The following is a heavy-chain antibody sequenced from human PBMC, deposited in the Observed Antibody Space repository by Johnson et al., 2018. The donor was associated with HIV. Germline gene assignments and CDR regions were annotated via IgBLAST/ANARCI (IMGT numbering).Heavy chain of an antibody. CDR2: ISYDGSNK. V-gene: IGHV3-30-3*01. J-gene: IGHJ3*02. CDR1: GFTFSSYA. Sequence: QMQLVESGGGVVQPGRSLRLSCAASGFTFSSYAMHWVRQAPGKGLEWVAVISYDGSNKYYADSVKGRFTISRDNSKNTLYLQMNSLRAEDTAVYYCARERPRDAFDIWGQGTMVTVSS. CDR3: ARERPRDAFDI.